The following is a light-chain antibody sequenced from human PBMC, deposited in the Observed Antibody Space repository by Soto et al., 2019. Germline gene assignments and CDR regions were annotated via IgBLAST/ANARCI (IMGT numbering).Light chain of an antibody. V-gene: IGKV3-11*01. Sequence: EIVLTQSPATLSLSSGERATLSCRASQSISNYVAWYQQKPGQAPRLLIYDASDRATGIPGRFSGSGSGTDFTLTISSLETADFAVYYCQQHSNWPPITFGQGTRLEIK. J-gene: IGKJ5*01. CDR2: DAS. CDR3: QQHSNWPPIT. CDR1: QSISNY.